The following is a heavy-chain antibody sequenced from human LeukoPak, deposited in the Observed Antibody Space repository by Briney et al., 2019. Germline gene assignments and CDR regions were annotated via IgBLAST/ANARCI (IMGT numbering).Heavy chain of an antibody. J-gene: IGHJ4*02. Sequence: NASETLSLTCAVYGGSFSGYYWSWIRQPPGKGLEWIGYIYYSGSTNYNPSLKSRVTISVDTSKNQFSLKLSSVTAADTAVYYCARAEYYFDYWGQGTLVTVSS. D-gene: IGHD3-10*01. CDR2: IYYSGST. CDR1: GGSFSGYY. CDR3: ARAEYYFDY. V-gene: IGHV4-59*01.